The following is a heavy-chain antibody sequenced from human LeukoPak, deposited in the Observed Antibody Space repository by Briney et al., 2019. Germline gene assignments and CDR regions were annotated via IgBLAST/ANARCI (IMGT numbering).Heavy chain of an antibody. CDR1: GGSISSYY. CDR3: ARGFGVAYYDYVWGSYPGGYYFDY. CDR2: IYYSGST. Sequence: SETLSLTCTVSGGSISSYYWSWIRQPPGKGLEWIGYIYYSGSTNYNPSLKSRVTISVDTSKNQFSLKLSSVTAADTAVYYCARGFGVAYYDYVWGSYPGGYYFDYWGQGTLVTVSS. V-gene: IGHV4-59*01. D-gene: IGHD3-16*02. J-gene: IGHJ4*02.